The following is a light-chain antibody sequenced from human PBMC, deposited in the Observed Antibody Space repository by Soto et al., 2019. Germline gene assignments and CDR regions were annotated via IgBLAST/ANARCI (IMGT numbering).Light chain of an antibody. V-gene: IGLV1-40*01. CDR1: SSNIGAGYD. J-gene: IGLJ2*01. Sequence: QSVLTQPPSVSGAPGQRVTISCTGSSSNIGAGYDVHWYQQLPGTAPKLPIYGNSNRPSGVPDRFSGSKSGTSASLAITGLQAEDEADYYCQSYDSSLSGFPFCGGTKLTVL. CDR2: GNS. CDR3: QSYDSSLSGFP.